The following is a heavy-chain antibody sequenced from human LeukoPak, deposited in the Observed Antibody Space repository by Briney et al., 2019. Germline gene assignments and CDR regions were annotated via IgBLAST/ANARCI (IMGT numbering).Heavy chain of an antibody. CDR1: GGSISSYY. V-gene: IGHV4-59*01. Sequence: PSETLSLTCTVSGGSISSYYWSWIRRPPGKELEWIGYIYYSGSTNYNPSLKSRVTISVDTSKNQFSLKLSSVTAADTAVYYCARGHQLPAYYVDVWGKGTTVTVSS. D-gene: IGHD5-24*01. J-gene: IGHJ6*03. CDR2: IYYSGST. CDR3: ARGHQLPAYYVDV.